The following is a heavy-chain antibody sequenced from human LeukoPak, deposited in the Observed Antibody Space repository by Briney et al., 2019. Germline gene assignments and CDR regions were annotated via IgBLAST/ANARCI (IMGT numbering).Heavy chain of an antibody. CDR1: GFTFSSYS. CDR2: ISSTSNTI. Sequence: GGSLRLSRAASGFTFSSYSMNWVRQAPGKGLEWVSYISSTSNTIYYADSVKGRFTISRDNAKILLYLQLNSLRAEDTAVYYCARDDSSGYFYDYWGQGTLVTVSS. V-gene: IGHV3-48*04. D-gene: IGHD3-22*01. J-gene: IGHJ4*02. CDR3: ARDDSSGYFYDY.